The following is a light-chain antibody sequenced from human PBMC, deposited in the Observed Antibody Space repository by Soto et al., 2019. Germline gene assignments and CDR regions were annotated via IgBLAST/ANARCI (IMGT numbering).Light chain of an antibody. J-gene: IGKJ5*01. Sequence: EVVLTQSPATLSLSPGERATLSCRASQSVGVLLAWYQQKPGQSPRLLNYDASNRATGIPARFSGGGSGTDFTPTINSLAPEDFAVYHCQQRSNWPPVTFGQGTRLEIK. CDR2: DAS. CDR3: QQRSNWPPVT. V-gene: IGKV3-11*01. CDR1: QSVGVL.